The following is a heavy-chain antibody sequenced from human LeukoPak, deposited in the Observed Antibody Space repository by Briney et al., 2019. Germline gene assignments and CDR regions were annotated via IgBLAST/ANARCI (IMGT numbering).Heavy chain of an antibody. CDR3: VRRRAVGGSGAQNNWFDP. Sequence: SETLSPTCTVSGDSISSYNWNWIRQPPGKGLDWIGYIYYSGSTNYNPSLKSRLTMSIDTSKNQFSLKLSSVTAADTAVYYCVRRRAVGGSGAQNNWFDPWGQGTLVTVSS. J-gene: IGHJ5*02. D-gene: IGHD2-15*01. CDR2: IYYSGST. V-gene: IGHV4-59*08. CDR1: GDSISSYN.